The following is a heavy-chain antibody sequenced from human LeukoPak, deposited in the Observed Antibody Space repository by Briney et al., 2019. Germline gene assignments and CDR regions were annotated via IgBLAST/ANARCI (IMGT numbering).Heavy chain of an antibody. J-gene: IGHJ5*02. D-gene: IGHD2-15*01. Sequence: SVKVSCKASGYTFTGYYLHWVRQAPGQGLEWMGGIIPIFGTANYAQKFQGRVTITTDESTSTAYMELSSLRSEDTAVYYCARDRRCSGGSCYWFDPWGQGTLVTVSS. CDR1: GYTFTGYY. CDR3: ARDRRCSGGSCYWFDP. V-gene: IGHV1-69*05. CDR2: IIPIFGTA.